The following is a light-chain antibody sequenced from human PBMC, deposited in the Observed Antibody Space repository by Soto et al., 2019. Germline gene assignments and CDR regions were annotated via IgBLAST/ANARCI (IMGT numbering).Light chain of an antibody. Sequence: EIVLTQSPATLSLSPGERATLSCRASQSVSSYLAWYQQKPGQAPRLLIYDASNRATGIPARFSGSGSGTDLSLNISSLEPEDFAVYYCQQRSNWPPWTFGQGTKGEIK. V-gene: IGKV3-11*01. CDR2: DAS. CDR3: QQRSNWPPWT. CDR1: QSVSSY. J-gene: IGKJ1*01.